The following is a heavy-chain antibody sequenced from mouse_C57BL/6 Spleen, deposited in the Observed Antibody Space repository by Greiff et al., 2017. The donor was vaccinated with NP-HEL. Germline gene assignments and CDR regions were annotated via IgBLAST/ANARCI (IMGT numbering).Heavy chain of an antibody. CDR3: ARWGNYVAWFAY. Sequence: QVQLQQPGAELVKPGASVKMSCKASGYTFTSYWITWVKQRPGQGLEWIGDIYPGSGSTNYNEKFKSKATLTVDTSSSTAYMQLSSLTSEDSAVYYCARWGNYVAWFAYWGQGTLVTVSA. CDR2: IYPGSGST. D-gene: IGHD2-1*01. CDR1: GYTFTSYW. V-gene: IGHV1-55*01. J-gene: IGHJ3*01.